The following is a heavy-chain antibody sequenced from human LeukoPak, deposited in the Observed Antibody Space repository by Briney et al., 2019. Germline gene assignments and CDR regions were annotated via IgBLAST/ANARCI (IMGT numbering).Heavy chain of an antibody. CDR2: ISYDGSNK. CDR3: AQDIEERHFEH. Sequence: GGSLRLSCAASGFTFSSYGMHWVRQAPGKGLEWVAVISYDGSNKYYADSVKGRFTISRDNSKNTLYLQMNSLRAEDTAVYYCAQDIEERHFEHWGQGTLVTVSS. J-gene: IGHJ4*02. D-gene: IGHD6-25*01. V-gene: IGHV3-30*18. CDR1: GFTFSSYG.